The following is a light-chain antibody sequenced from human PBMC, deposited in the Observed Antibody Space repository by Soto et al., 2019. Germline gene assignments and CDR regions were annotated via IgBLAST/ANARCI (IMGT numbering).Light chain of an antibody. CDR1: SSDVGAYNY. CDR3: CSYTTSSTYV. CDR2: DVN. J-gene: IGLJ1*01. V-gene: IGLV2-14*03. Sequence: QSVLTQPASLSGSPGQSIAISCTGTSSDVGAYNYVSWYQQHPGKAPKLMIYDVNNRPSGVSNRFSGSKSDNTASLTISGLQAEDEADYYCCSYTTSSTYVFGTGTKVTVL.